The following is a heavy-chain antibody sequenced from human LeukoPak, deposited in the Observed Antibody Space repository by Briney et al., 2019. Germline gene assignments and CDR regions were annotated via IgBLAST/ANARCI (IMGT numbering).Heavy chain of an antibody. Sequence: GASVKVSCKASGGTFSSYAISWVRQAPGQGLEWMGGIIPIFGTANYAQKFQGRVTITTDESTSTAYMELSSLRSEDTAVYYCARVPGIAAAGADYWGQGTLVTVSS. CDR1: GGTFSSYA. CDR3: ARVPGIAAAGADY. J-gene: IGHJ4*02. CDR2: IIPIFGTA. D-gene: IGHD6-13*01. V-gene: IGHV1-69*05.